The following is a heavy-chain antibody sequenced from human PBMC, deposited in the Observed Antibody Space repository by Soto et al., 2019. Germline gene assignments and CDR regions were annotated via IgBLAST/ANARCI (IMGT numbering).Heavy chain of an antibody. D-gene: IGHD6-13*01. CDR3: ARRGGASIAAAGTWFDP. CDR2: INHSGST. CDR1: GGSFSGYY. Sequence: SETLSLTCAVYGGSFSGYYWSWIRQPPGKGLEWIGEINHSGSTNYNPSLKSRVTISVDTSKNQFSLKLSSVTAADTAVYYCARRGGASIAAAGTWFDPWGQGTLVTVSS. V-gene: IGHV4-34*01. J-gene: IGHJ5*02.